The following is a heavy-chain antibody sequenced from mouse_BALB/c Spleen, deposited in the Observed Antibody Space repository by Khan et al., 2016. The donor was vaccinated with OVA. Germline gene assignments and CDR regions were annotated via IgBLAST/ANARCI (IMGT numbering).Heavy chain of an antibody. CDR1: GFTFSSYS. CDR2: ISGGGSYT. V-gene: IGHV5-6-4*01. D-gene: IGHD2-10*01. Sequence: EVELVESGGGLVKPGGSLKLSCAASGFTFSSYSMSWVRQTPEKRLEWVATISGGGSYTYYPDSVKGRFTISRDNAKNTLYLQMSSLKSDDTAMYYCTRVSAYYGNYGYFDVWGAGTTVTVSS. J-gene: IGHJ1*01. CDR3: TRVSAYYGNYGYFDV.